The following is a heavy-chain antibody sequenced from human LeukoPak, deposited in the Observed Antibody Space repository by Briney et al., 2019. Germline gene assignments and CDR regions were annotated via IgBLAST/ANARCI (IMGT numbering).Heavy chain of an antibody. V-gene: IGHV4-30-4*01. D-gene: IGHD6-19*01. CDR3: ARETTGWYRALDS. CDR2: IYNSGST. J-gene: IGHJ4*02. Sequence: SQTLSLTCTVAGGSISSGDYYWSWIRQPPGKGLEWIGCIYNSGSTYYNPSLKSRVTISVDTSKNQFSLKLSSVTAADTAVYYCARETTGWYRALDSWGQGSLVTASS. CDR1: GGSISSGDYY.